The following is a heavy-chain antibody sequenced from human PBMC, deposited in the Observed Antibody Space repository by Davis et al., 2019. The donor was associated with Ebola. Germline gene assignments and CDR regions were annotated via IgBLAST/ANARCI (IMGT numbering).Heavy chain of an antibody. CDR1: GFTVSNNY. D-gene: IGHD2-8*01. CDR3: ARGVMTVVLSYGMDV. Sequence: GGSLRLSCAASGFTVSNNYMSWVRQAPGKGLEWMSVIYSGGRTLYADSVKGRFTISRDSSKNTLYLRMNSLRAEDTAVYYCARGVMTVVLSYGMDVWGKGTTVIVSS. J-gene: IGHJ6*04. CDR2: IYSGGRT. V-gene: IGHV3-66*01.